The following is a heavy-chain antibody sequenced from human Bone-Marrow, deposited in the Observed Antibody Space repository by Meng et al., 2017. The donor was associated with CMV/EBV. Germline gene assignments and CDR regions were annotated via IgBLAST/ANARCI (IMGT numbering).Heavy chain of an antibody. CDR3: ARRRYSSSQTYYFDY. CDR1: GFTFSSYS. Sequence: GESLKISCAASGFTFSSYSMNWVRQAPGKGLEWVSSISSSSSTIYYADSVKGRFTISRDNAKNSLYLQMNSLRAEDTALYYCARRRYSSSQTYYFDYWGQGTLVTVSS. V-gene: IGHV3-21*04. D-gene: IGHD6-13*01. CDR2: ISSSSSTI. J-gene: IGHJ4*02.